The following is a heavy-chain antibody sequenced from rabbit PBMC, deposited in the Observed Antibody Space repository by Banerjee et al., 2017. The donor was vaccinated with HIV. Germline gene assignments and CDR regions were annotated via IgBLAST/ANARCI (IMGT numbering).Heavy chain of an antibody. Sequence: QEQLEESGGDLVKPEGSLTLTCTASGFSFNNKYVMCWVRQAPGKGLEWIACINTISGNTVYASWAKGRFTISKTSSTTVTLQMTSLTAADTATYFCARDLAGAIGWNFNLWGQGTLVTVS. CDR3: ARDLAGAIGWNFNL. CDR1: GFSFNNKYV. D-gene: IGHD4-1*01. J-gene: IGHJ4*01. CDR2: INTISGNT. V-gene: IGHV1S45*01.